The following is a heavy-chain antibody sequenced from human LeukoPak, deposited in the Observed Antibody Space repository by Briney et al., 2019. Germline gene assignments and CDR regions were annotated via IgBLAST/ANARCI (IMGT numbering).Heavy chain of an antibody. V-gene: IGHV1-69*06. CDR1: GYTFTSYA. Sequence: ASVKVSCKASGYTFTSYAISWVRQAPGQGLEWMGGIIPIFGTANYAQKFQGRVTITADKSTSTAYMELSSLRSEDTAVYYCARGAFRRVVVGTRYYYYMDVWGKGTTVTVSS. J-gene: IGHJ6*03. CDR3: ARGAFRRVVVGTRYYYYMDV. D-gene: IGHD3-22*01. CDR2: IIPIFGTA.